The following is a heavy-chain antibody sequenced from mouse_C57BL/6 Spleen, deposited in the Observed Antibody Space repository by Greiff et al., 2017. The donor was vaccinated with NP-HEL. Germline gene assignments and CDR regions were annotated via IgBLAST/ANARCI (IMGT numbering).Heavy chain of an antibody. CDR2: ISYDGSN. CDR1: GYSITSGYY. D-gene: IGHD3-3*01. V-gene: IGHV3-6*01. Sequence: ESGPGLVKPSQSLSLTCSVTGYSITSGYYWNWIRQFPGNKLEWMGYISYDGSNNYNPSLKNRISITRDTSKNQFFLKLNSVTTEDTATYYCARGRGDGSDYAMDYWGQGTSVTVSS. J-gene: IGHJ4*01. CDR3: ARGRGDGSDYAMDY.